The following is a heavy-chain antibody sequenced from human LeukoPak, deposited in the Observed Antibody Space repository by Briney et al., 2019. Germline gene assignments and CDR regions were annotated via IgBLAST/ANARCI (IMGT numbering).Heavy chain of an antibody. D-gene: IGHD3-10*01. CDR3: AKVRGGGYYFDY. J-gene: IGHJ4*02. CDR2: IRCDGSNK. CDR1: GFTFSSYG. Sequence: GGSLRLSCAASGFTFSSYGMHWVGQAPGKGLQWVAFIRCDGSNKYYADSVRGRFTIFRDNSKNTLYLQMNSLRAEDTAVYYCAKVRGGGYYFDYWGQGTLVTVSS. V-gene: IGHV3-30*02.